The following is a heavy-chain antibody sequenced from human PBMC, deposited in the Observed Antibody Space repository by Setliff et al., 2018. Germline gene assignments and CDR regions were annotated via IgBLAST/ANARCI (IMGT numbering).Heavy chain of an antibody. CDR1: GYTFNNYG. J-gene: IGHJ4*02. CDR3: ARVESMVRGKNILRHFDY. CDR2: VTIYNGNT. V-gene: IGHV1-18*01. D-gene: IGHD3-10*01. Sequence: ASVKVSCKASGYTFNNYGVAWVRQAPGQGLDWMGWVTIYNGNTKYAQNLQGRLTLSTDRSTNTVYMELGSLTTDDTAIYYSARVESMVRGKNILRHFDYWGQGTQVTVSS.